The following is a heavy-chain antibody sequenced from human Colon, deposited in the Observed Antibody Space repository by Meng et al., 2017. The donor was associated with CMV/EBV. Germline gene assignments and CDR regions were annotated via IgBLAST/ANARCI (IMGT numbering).Heavy chain of an antibody. Sequence: ASVKVSCKASGYPFTNYDINWVRQATGQGLEWMGWMNPNSGETGFAQKFQGRITMTRDTSISTAYLELSTLKSEGTALYFCAVIVPATDYSYGTDVWGQGTTVTVSS. CDR2: MNPNSGET. V-gene: IGHV1-8*01. J-gene: IGHJ6*02. CDR1: GYPFTNYD. D-gene: IGHD2-15*01. CDR3: AVIVPATDYSYGTDV.